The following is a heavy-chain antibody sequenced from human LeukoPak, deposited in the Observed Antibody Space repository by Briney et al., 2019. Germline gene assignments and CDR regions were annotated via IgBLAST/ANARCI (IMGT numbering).Heavy chain of an antibody. CDR2: INYSGSA. J-gene: IGHJ4*02. CDR1: GGSISSYY. D-gene: IGHD3-22*01. V-gene: IGHV4-59*01. CDR3: AGETNYYDSSGYYPTRHFDY. Sequence: SETLSLTCTVSGGSISSYYWSWVRQPPGKGLEWGGYINYSGSAKYNPSPRRRGTISVETYKKQCSLKQRYVHAADTAVDYYAGETNYYDSSGYYPTRHFDYWGQGTLVTVSS.